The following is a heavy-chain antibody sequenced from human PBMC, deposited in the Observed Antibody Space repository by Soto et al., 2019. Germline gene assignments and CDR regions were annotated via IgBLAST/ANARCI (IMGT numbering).Heavy chain of an antibody. V-gene: IGHV4-34*01. J-gene: IGHJ4*02. CDR2: INRSGGT. D-gene: IGHD3-16*01. CDR3: ARWGNY. Sequence: QVQLQQWGAGLLKPSETLSLTCAVSGGSFSGYFWGWIRQPPGKGLEWIGEINRSGGTNYNPSLKSRATISVDTPKNHFSLKLSSVTAADTAVYYCARWGNYWGQGILVTVSS. CDR1: GGSFSGYF.